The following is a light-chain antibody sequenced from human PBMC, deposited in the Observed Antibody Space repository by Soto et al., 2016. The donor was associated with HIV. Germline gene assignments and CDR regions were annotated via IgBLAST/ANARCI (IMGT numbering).Light chain of an antibody. Sequence: SYELTQPPSVSVSPGQTASITCSGNKLGDKYACWYQQKPGQSPVLVMYQDNKRPSGIPERFSGSDSGNAATLTISGTQSMDEADYFCQAWDSGIAVFGGGTKLTVI. CDR3: QAWDSGIAV. CDR1: KLGDKY. CDR2: QDN. V-gene: IGLV3-1*01. J-gene: IGLJ2*01.